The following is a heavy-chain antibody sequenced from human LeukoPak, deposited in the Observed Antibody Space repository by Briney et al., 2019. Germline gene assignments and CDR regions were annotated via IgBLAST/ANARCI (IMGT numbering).Heavy chain of an antibody. V-gene: IGHV3-53*01. CDR2: IYADGTT. D-gene: IGHD2-2*01. CDR3: ARWYCSSTSCYYDY. CDR1: GITVSTNF. J-gene: IGHJ4*02. Sequence: GGSLRLSCAASGITVSTNFMSWARQAPGKGLEWVSMIYADGTTHYTDSVKGRFTISRDNSKSTLNLQMISLRAEDTAVYYCARWYCSSTSCYYDYWGQGTLVTVSS.